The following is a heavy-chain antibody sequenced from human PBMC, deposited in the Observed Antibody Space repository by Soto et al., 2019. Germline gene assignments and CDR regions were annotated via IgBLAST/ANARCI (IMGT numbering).Heavy chain of an antibody. CDR1: GFTFSPFW. Sequence: GGSLRLSCAASGFTFSPFWMHWVRQVPGKGPVWVSRINSDGNSTSYADSVKGRFTISRDNAKNTLYLQMNSLRAEDTAVYYCPRGSNHIHYPGQATLVSVSS. V-gene: IGHV3-74*01. CDR3: PRGSNHIHY. D-gene: IGHD4-4*01. J-gene: IGHJ4*02. CDR2: INSDGNST.